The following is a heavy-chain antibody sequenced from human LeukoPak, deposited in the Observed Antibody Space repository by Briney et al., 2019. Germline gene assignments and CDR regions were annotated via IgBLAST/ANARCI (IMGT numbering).Heavy chain of an antibody. D-gene: IGHD2-15*01. CDR1: GFTFSGYR. J-gene: IGHJ4*02. V-gene: IGHV3-21*04. CDR3: AKDDTATHYYFDY. CDR2: ISSSSSYI. Sequence: PGGSLSLSWEASGFTFSGYRMTWVRQAPGKGLEWFSSISSSSSYIYYADSVKGRFTISRDNSKNTLYLQMNSLRAEDTAVYYCAKDDTATHYYFDYWGQGTLVTVSS.